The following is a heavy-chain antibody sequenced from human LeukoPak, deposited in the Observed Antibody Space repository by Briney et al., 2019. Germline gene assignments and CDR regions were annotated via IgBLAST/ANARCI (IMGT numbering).Heavy chain of an antibody. CDR2: RSYSGNT. CDR3: ARTDDFWSGSLEWGTERRRTRLNAFDI. J-gene: IGHJ3*02. Sequence: SETLSLTCTVSGASVTSCYWNWIRQPPGKGLEWIGCRSYSGNTNYNPSLKSRVTISINTSKNQFSLKLSSVAAAGTAVYYCARTDDFWSGSLEWGTERRRTRLNAFDIWGQGTMVTVSS. V-gene: IGHV4-59*02. CDR1: GASVTSCY. D-gene: IGHD3-3*01.